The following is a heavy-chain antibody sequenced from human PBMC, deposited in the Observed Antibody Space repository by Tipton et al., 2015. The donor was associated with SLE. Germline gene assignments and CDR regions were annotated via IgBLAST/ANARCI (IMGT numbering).Heavy chain of an antibody. J-gene: IGHJ4*02. CDR3: TRHWGLSEPVDH. CDR1: NYSISSGYY. CDR2: MYHSGAT. D-gene: IGHD3-16*01. Sequence: TLSLTCTVSNYSISSGYYWGWIRQPPGKGLEWIGSMYHSGATFYNASLKSRVTISVDTSKNQFSLRLTSVTTADTAVYYCTRHWGLSEPVDHWGQGTLVTVSS. V-gene: IGHV4-38-2*02.